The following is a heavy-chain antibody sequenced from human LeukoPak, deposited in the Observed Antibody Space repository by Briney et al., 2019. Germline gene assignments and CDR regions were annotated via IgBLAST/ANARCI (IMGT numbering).Heavy chain of an antibody. J-gene: IGHJ4*02. CDR2: ITSSSNHI. Sequence: GGSLRLSCAASGFTFSSYSMNWVRQAPGKGLEWVSSITSSSNHIYYADSVKGRFTISRDNAKNSLYLQMNSLRAEDTAVYYCARESGFDYWGQGTLVTVSS. V-gene: IGHV3-21*01. CDR3: ARESGFDY. D-gene: IGHD3-10*01. CDR1: GFTFSSYS.